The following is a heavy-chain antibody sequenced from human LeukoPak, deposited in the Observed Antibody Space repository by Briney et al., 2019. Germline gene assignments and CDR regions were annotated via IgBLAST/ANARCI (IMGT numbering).Heavy chain of an antibody. Sequence: ASVTVSCKVSGYTLTELSMHWVRQAPGKGLEWMGGFDPEDGETIYAQKFQGRVTMTEDTSTDTAYMELSSLRSEDTAVYYCARADYYDSSGYYYDFDYWGQGTLVTVSS. V-gene: IGHV1-24*01. CDR1: GYTLTELS. CDR2: FDPEDGET. J-gene: IGHJ4*02. CDR3: ARADYYDSSGYYYDFDY. D-gene: IGHD3-22*01.